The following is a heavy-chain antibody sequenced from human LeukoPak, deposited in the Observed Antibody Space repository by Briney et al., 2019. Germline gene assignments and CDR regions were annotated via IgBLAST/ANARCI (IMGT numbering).Heavy chain of an antibody. CDR3: ARRVWLHHFDY. D-gene: IGHD5-24*01. CDR1: GDSITSGSYY. J-gene: IGHJ4*02. V-gene: IGHV4-61*02. CDR2: ISTTGST. Sequence: PSQTLSLTCTVSGDSITSGSYYWSWIRQPAGKGLEWIGRISTTGSTNYSPSLKSRVTISVDTSKNQFSLKLTSVTAADTAVYYCARRVWLHHFDYWGQGRLVTVSS.